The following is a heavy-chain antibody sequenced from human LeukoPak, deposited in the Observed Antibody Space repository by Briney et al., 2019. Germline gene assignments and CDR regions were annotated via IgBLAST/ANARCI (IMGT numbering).Heavy chain of an antibody. V-gene: IGHV4-61*02. D-gene: IGHD2-2*01. CDR1: GGSISSGSYY. CDR3: ARVLGCSSTSCYEGDWFDP. J-gene: IGHJ5*02. CDR2: IYTSGST. Sequence: SETLSLTCTVSGGSISSGSYYWSWTRQPAGKGLEWIGRIYTSGSTNYNPSLKSRVTISVDTSKNQFSLKLSSVTAADTAVYYCARVLGCSSTSCYEGDWFDPWGQGTLVTVSS.